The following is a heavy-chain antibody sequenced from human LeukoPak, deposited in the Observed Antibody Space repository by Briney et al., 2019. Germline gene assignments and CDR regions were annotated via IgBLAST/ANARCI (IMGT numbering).Heavy chain of an antibody. V-gene: IGHV5-51*01. Sequence: GESLKISCKGSGYSFSRYWIGWVRQMPGKGPEWTGIIYPGDSDTRYSPSFQGQVTISADKSISTAYLQWSSLKASDTAMYYCARQEYCSGGSCYTWFDPWGQGTLVTVSS. CDR2: IYPGDSDT. D-gene: IGHD2-15*01. CDR3: ARQEYCSGGSCYTWFDP. J-gene: IGHJ5*02. CDR1: GYSFSRYW.